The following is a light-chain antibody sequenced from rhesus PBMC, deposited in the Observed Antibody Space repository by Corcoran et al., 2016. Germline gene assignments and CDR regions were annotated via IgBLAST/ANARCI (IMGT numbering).Light chain of an antibody. CDR2: KAA. CDR3: LQYSSSPYS. Sequence: DIQMTQSPSSLSASVGDTVTITCRASQSISSWLDWYQQKPGKPPKLLIYKAASLQSGVPSRFSGSGSGTDFTLTISSLQPEDFATYYCLQYSSSPYSFGQGSKVEIK. J-gene: IGKJ2*01. CDR1: QSISSW. V-gene: IGKV1-22*01.